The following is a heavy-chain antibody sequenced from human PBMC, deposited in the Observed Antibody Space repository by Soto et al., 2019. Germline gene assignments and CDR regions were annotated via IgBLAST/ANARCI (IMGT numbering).Heavy chain of an antibody. Sequence: GGSLRLSCAASGYSFVNYAMNWVRQAPGKGLEWVSGLSGSGTSTYYADSVKGRFTISRDNSRDTLFLQMNSLTADDTAVYYCAKATTNGGWFNPFDSWGQGALVTVS. D-gene: IGHD6-19*01. CDR1: GYSFVNYA. J-gene: IGHJ4*02. CDR2: LSGSGTST. V-gene: IGHV3-23*01. CDR3: AKATTNGGWFNPFDS.